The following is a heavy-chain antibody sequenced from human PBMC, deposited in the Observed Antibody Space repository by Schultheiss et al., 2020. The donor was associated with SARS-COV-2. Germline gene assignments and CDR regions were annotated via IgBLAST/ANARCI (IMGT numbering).Heavy chain of an antibody. V-gene: IGHV4-59*08. CDR2: IYYSGST. CDR1: GGSISSYY. Sequence: SETLSLTCTVSGGSISSYYWSWIRQPPGKGLEWIGYIYYSGSTNYNPSLKSRVTISVDTSKNQFSLKLSSVTAADTAVYYCASQGTSDYYYYGMDVWGQGTTVTVSS. D-gene: IGHD1-14*01. J-gene: IGHJ6*02. CDR3: ASQGTSDYYYYGMDV.